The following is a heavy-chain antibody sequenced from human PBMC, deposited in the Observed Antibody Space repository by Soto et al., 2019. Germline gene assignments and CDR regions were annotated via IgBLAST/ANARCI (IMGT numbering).Heavy chain of an antibody. CDR3: ANVIATTGTGSLDY. D-gene: IGHD6-13*01. CDR2: IWYDGSDK. CDR1: GFTFSHYG. V-gene: IGHV3-33*06. J-gene: IGHJ4*02. Sequence: ESGGGVVQPGRSLRLSCAASGFTFSHYGMHWVRQGPGKGLEWLAMIWYDGSDKYYADSVKGRFTISRDDSRNTVYLQMNSLRAEDTAIYYCANVIATTGTGSLDYWGQGTLVTVSS.